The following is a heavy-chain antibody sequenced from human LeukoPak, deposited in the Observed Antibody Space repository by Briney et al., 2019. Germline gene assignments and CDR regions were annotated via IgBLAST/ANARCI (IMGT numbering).Heavy chain of an antibody. D-gene: IGHD3-9*01. Sequence: PGGSLRLSCAASGFTFSSYWMHWVRQAPGKGLLWVSRIKSDGSSTSYADSVKGRFTISRDNAKNTLYLQMNSLRADDTAVYYCAKGEGDILTGYHDSSSWYGPDYWGQGTLVTVSS. CDR2: IKSDGSST. CDR3: AKGEGDILTGYHDSSSWYGPDY. CDR1: GFTFSSYW. J-gene: IGHJ4*02. V-gene: IGHV3-74*01.